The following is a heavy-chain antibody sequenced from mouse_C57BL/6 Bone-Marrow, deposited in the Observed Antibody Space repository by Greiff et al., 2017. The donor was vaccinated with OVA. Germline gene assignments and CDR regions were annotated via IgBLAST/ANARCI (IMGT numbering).Heavy chain of an antibody. J-gene: IGHJ3*01. V-gene: IGHV2-2*01. D-gene: IGHD2-3*01. CDR1: GFSLTSYG. CDR2: IWSGGST. CDR3: ARRGIGIYEAFAY. Sequence: VKLVESGPGLVQPSQSLSITCTVSGFSLTSYGVHWVRQSPGKGLEWLGVIWSGGSTDYNAAFISRLSISKDNSKSQVFFKMNSLQADDTAIYYCARRGIGIYEAFAYWGQGTLVTVSA.